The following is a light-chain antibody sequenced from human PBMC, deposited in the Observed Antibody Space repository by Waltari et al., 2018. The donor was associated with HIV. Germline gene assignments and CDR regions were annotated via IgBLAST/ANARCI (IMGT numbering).Light chain of an antibody. V-gene: IGLV2-14*01. CDR1: SRDVGGYNY. CDR3: SSYTSSSTLK. J-gene: IGLJ3*02. Sequence: QSALTQPASVSGSPGQSITISCTGTSRDVGGYNYVSWYQHHPGKAPSGVSNRFPGSKSGNTASLTISGLQAEDEADYYCSSYTSSSTLKFGGGTKLTVL.